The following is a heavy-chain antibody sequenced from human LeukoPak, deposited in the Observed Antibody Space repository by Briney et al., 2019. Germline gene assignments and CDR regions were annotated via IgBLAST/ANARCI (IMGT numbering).Heavy chain of an antibody. D-gene: IGHD2-2*02. CDR2: MSVSGGST. V-gene: IGHV3-23*01. Sequence: PGGSLRLACAASGFTFSSYAMSLGRQAPGKGLARVSAMSVSGGSTYYADSVKGRFTISRDNSKNTLYLQMNSLRAEDTAVYYCGRARYCSSTSCYIDYWGQGTLVTVSS. J-gene: IGHJ4*02. CDR3: GRARYCSSTSCYIDY. CDR1: GFTFSSYA.